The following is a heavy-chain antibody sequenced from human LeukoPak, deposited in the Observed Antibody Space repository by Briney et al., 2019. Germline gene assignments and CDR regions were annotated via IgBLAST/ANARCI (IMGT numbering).Heavy chain of an antibody. CDR1: GFILSNYW. J-gene: IGHJ4*02. CDR2: IKQDGSEK. V-gene: IGHV3-7*01. CDR3: ARYSGNPASFEY. Sequence: GGSLRLSCAASGFILSNYWMSWVRQAPGKGLEWVANIKQDGSEKHYVDSVKGRFTISRDNAKNSLYLQLNSLRTEDTGVYYCARYSGNPASFEYWGQGTRITVSS. D-gene: IGHD1-26*01.